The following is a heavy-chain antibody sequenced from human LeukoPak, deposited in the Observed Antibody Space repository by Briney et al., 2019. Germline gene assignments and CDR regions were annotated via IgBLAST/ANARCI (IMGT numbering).Heavy chain of an antibody. J-gene: IGHJ4*02. D-gene: IGHD2-15*01. Sequence: ASVKVSCKASGTTFTNHNMHWVRLAPGQGLEWMGIISPSDGATNYAQKFQGRVTMTRDTSTSTVYMDLGSLKSEDTAVYYCAREVAAPYRFDDWGQGTLVTVSS. CDR3: AREVAAPYRFDD. V-gene: IGHV1-46*01. CDR2: ISPSDGAT. CDR1: GTTFTNHN.